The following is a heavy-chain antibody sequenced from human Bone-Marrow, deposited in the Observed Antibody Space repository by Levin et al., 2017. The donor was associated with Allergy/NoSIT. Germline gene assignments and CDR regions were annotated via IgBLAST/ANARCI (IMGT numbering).Heavy chain of an antibody. CDR1: GFTFSNYW. V-gene: IGHV3-7*01. D-gene: IGHD1-1*01. CDR3: AKDDGHNSIDY. CDR2: IKQDGSQK. Sequence: GGSLRLSCAASGFTFSNYWMIWVRQAPGKGLEWVANIKQDGSQKYYVDSVKGRFTISRDNAKNSLYLQMNSLRVEDTAVYYCAKDDGHNSIDYWGQGTLVTVSS. J-gene: IGHJ4*02.